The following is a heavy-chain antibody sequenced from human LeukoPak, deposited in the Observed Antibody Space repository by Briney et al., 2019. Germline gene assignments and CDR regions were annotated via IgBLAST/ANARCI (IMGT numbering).Heavy chain of an antibody. Sequence: ASVKVSCKASGYTFTSYAISWVRQAPGQALEWMGWISAYNGDTNYAQKFQGRVTMTTDTSTSTAYMELRSLRSDDTAVFYCAREGFGYSSNFDYWGQGTLVTVSS. CDR2: ISAYNGDT. V-gene: IGHV1-18*01. J-gene: IGHJ4*02. CDR1: GYTFTSYA. CDR3: AREGFGYSSNFDY. D-gene: IGHD6-13*01.